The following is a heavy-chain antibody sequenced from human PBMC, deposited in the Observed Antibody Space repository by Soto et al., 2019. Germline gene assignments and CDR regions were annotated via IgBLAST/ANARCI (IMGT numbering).Heavy chain of an antibody. CDR2: ISSEGSST. Sequence: EVQLVESGGGLVQPGGSLRLSCAASGFIFSNYWMYWVRQAPGKGLVWVSRISSEGSSTRYADSVKGRFTISRDNAKSTLYLQMNSLRAEDTAVYYCAREGVAVAGTVWYFDLWGRGALVTVSS. J-gene: IGHJ2*01. CDR3: AREGVAVAGTVWYFDL. CDR1: GFIFSNYW. D-gene: IGHD6-19*01. V-gene: IGHV3-74*01.